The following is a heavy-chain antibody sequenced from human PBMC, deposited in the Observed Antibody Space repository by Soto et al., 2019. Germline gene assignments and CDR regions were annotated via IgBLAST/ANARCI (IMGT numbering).Heavy chain of an antibody. Sequence: GGSLRLSCAASGFTFSSYWMHWVRQAPGKGLVWVSRINSDGSSTSYADSVKGRFTISRDNAKNTLYLQMNSLRAEDTAVYYCARDLADSSGWGPVYYYYYGMDVWGQGTTVTVSS. V-gene: IGHV3-74*01. CDR1: GFTFSSYW. CDR2: INSDGSST. D-gene: IGHD6-19*01. CDR3: ARDLADSSGWGPVYYYYYGMDV. J-gene: IGHJ6*02.